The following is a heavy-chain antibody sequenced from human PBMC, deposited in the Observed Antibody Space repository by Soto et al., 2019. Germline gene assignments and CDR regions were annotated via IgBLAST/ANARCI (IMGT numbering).Heavy chain of an antibody. V-gene: IGHV1-46*01. CDR3: ARXMEYQLFSSYYHYGMDV. D-gene: IGHD2-2*01. J-gene: IGHJ6*02. CDR2: INPSGGST. Sequence: ASVKVSCKASGYTFTSYYMHWVRQAPGQGLEWMGIINPSGGSTSYAQKFQGRVTMTRDTSTSAVYMELSSLRSEDTAVYYCARXMEYQLFSSYYHYGMDVWGQGTTVTVSS. CDR1: GYTFTSYY.